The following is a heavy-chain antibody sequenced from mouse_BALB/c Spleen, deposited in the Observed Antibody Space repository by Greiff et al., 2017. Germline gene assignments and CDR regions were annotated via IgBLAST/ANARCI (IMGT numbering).Heavy chain of an antibody. CDR3: ARLTTATPFDY. D-gene: IGHD1-2*01. J-gene: IGHJ2*01. Sequence: QVQLKQPGAELVKPGASVKMSCKASGYTFTSYNMHWVKQTPGQGLEWIGAIYPGNGDTSYNQKFKGKATLTADKSSSTAYMQLSSLTSEDSAVYYCARLTTATPFDYWGQGTTLTVSS. CDR1: GYTFTSYN. CDR2: IYPGNGDT. V-gene: IGHV1-12*01.